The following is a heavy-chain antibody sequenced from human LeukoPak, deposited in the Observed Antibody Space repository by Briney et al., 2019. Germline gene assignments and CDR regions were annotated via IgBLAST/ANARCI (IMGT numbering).Heavy chain of an antibody. Sequence: GGSLRLSCAASGFTFSSYWMHWVRQAPGKALVWVSHINNDGSSTNYADSVKGRFTISRDNSKNTLYLQMNSLRAEDTAVYYCAREVGGSAFDIWGQGTMVTVSS. D-gene: IGHD3-16*01. CDR1: GFTFSSYW. V-gene: IGHV3-74*01. CDR3: AREVGGSAFDI. J-gene: IGHJ3*02. CDR2: INNDGSST.